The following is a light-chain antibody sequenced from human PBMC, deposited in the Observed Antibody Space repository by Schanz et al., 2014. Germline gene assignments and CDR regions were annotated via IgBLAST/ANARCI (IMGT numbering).Light chain of an antibody. CDR1: QRVTSY. CDR2: DAS. Sequence: EVVLTQSPATLSLAPGEKATLSCRASQRVTSYVAWYQHKNGQAPRLLIYDASARATGVPARFSGSGSGTEFTLSISRLDPEDFAVYYCQQYGSSALTFGGGTKVEIK. J-gene: IGKJ4*01. V-gene: IGKV3-20*01. CDR3: QQYGSSALT.